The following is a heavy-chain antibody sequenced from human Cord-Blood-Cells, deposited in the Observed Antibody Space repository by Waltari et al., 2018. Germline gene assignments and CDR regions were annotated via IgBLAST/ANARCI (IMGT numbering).Heavy chain of an antibody. CDR3: ARDQGWGYYDY. D-gene: IGHD3-22*01. Sequence: EVQLVESGGGLVKHGGSLRLSCAASGFTFSSYSMNWVRQAPGKGLEWVSSISSSSSYIYYADSVKGRFTISRDNDKNSLYLQMNSLRAEDTAVYYCARDQGWGYYDYWGQGTLVTVSS. V-gene: IGHV3-21*01. J-gene: IGHJ4*02. CDR2: ISSSSSYI. CDR1: GFTFSSYS.